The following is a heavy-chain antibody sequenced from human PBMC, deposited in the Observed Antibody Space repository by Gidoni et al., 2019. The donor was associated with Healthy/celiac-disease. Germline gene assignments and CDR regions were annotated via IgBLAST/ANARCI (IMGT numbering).Heavy chain of an antibody. CDR2: IKSKTDGGTT. V-gene: IGHV3-15*07. D-gene: IGHD4-17*01. CDR1: GFTFRNAW. J-gene: IGHJ6*02. Sequence: EVQLVESGGGLVQPGGSRRLSCAASGFTFRNAWMNWVRQAPGEGLGWVGRIKSKTDGGTTDYAAPVKGRFTISRDDSKNTLYLQMNSLKTEDTAVYYCTTDLTYGDTYGMDVWGQGTTVTVSS. CDR3: TTDLTYGDTYGMDV.